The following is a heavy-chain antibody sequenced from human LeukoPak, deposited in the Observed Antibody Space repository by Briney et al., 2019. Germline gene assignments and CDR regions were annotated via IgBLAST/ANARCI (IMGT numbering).Heavy chain of an antibody. V-gene: IGHV3-23*01. CDR1: GFTFSGDA. Sequence: PGGSLRLAWAASGFTFSGDAMSWVRQAPGKGLEWGSAISGSGGGTYYADSAKGRFTISRDNSKNTLYLQMNSLSGEDTAVYYCAKEKYSSGFSDYWGQGTLVTVSS. D-gene: IGHD6-19*01. CDR3: AKEKYSSGFSDY. J-gene: IGHJ4*02. CDR2: ISGSGGGT.